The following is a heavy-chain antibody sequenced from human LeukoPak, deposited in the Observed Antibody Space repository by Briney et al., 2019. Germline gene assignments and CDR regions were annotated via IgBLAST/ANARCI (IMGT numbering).Heavy chain of an antibody. J-gene: IGHJ6*01. CDR3: SKDISAGGLDV. D-gene: IGHD3-16*02. CDR1: GFTFDDYA. V-gene: IGHV3-9*01. Sequence: GRSLRLSCAASGFTFDDYAMHWVRQAPGKGLEWVSGTSWNSGSIGYADSVKGRFTISRDNAKNSMYLQMNSLRIEDTALYYCSKDISAGGLDVWGPGTPVTVSS. CDR2: TSWNSGSI.